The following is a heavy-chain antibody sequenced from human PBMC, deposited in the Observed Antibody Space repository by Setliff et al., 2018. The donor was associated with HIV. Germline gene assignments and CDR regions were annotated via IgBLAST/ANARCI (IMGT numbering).Heavy chain of an antibody. CDR2: IIPMFGTP. Sequence: SVKVSCKASGGTFNTYSISWVRQAPGQGLEWMGGIIPMFGTPNYAQKFQGRVTITTDKSTNTAYMELSSLRSEDTAVYYCARGLTAANYQNYYYMDVWGKGTTVTVSS. J-gene: IGHJ6*03. CDR3: ARGLTAANYQNYYYMDV. V-gene: IGHV1-69*05. D-gene: IGHD2-2*01. CDR1: GGTFNTYS.